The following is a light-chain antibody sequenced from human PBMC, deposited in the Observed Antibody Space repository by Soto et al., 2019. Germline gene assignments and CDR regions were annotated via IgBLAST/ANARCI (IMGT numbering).Light chain of an antibody. Sequence: QSVLTQPPSVSGAPGQRVTISCTGTSSNIGAGYDVIWYQQLPGTAPKLLIFGNNSRSSGVPDRFSASKSGTSASLAVAGLQPEDEADYHCQSYDTRLSGSVFGGGTKLTVL. CDR2: GNN. V-gene: IGLV1-40*01. CDR3: QSYDTRLSGSV. CDR1: SSNIGAGYD. J-gene: IGLJ3*02.